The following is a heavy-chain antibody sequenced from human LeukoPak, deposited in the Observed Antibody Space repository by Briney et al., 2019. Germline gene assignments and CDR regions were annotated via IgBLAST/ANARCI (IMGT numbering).Heavy chain of an antibody. D-gene: IGHD3-16*01. CDR2: ISSSSSYI. V-gene: IGHV3-21*04. J-gene: IGHJ3*02. CDR3: ARDREYYDYVWGSPLPFAFDI. CDR1: GFTFSSYS. Sequence: GGSLRLSCAASGFTFSSYSMNWVRQAPGKGLEWVSSISSSSSYIYYADSVKGRFTISRDNAKNSLYLQMNSLRAEDTAVYYCARDREYYDYVWGSPLPFAFDIWGQGTMVTVSS.